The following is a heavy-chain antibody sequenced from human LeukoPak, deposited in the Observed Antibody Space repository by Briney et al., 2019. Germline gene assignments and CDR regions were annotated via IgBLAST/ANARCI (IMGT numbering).Heavy chain of an antibody. CDR2: ISWNSGSI. CDR3: AILRRYGESDY. D-gene: IGHD4-17*01. CDR1: GFTFDNYA. Sequence: GGSMRLSCAASGFTFDNYAMHWVRQAPGKGLEWVSGISWNSGSIGYADSVKGRFTISRDNAKNSLYLQMNSLRAEDTALYYCAILRRYGESDYWGQGTLVTVSS. J-gene: IGHJ4*02. V-gene: IGHV3-9*01.